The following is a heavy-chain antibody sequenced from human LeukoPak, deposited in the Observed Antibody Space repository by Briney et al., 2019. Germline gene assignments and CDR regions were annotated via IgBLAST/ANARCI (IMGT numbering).Heavy chain of an antibody. Sequence: GASVKVSCKASGYTFTSYDINWVRQATGQGLEWMGWMNPNSGNTGYAQKFQGRVTMTRNTSISTAYMELRSLRSDDTAVYYCARGDSSGWPPAPSDAFDIWGQGTMVTVSS. CDR1: GYTFTSYD. J-gene: IGHJ3*02. V-gene: IGHV1-8*01. CDR2: MNPNSGNT. D-gene: IGHD6-19*01. CDR3: ARGDSSGWPPAPSDAFDI.